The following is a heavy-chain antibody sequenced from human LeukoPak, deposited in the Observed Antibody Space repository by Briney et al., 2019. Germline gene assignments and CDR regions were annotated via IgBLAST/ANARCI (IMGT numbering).Heavy chain of an antibody. CDR1: GGSISSGGYY. Sequence: PSQTLSLTCTVSGGSISSGGYYWSWNRQPPGKGLEWIGYIYHSGSTYYNPSLKSRVTISVDRSKNQFSLKLSSVTAADTAVYYCASGGYGSLIYWGQGTLVTVSS. D-gene: IGHD1-26*01. CDR3: ASGGYGSLIY. V-gene: IGHV4-30-2*01. J-gene: IGHJ4*02. CDR2: IYHSGST.